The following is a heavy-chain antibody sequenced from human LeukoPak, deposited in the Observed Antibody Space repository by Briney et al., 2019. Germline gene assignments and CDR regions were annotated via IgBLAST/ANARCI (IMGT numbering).Heavy chain of an antibody. J-gene: IGHJ3*02. CDR1: GGSIRSYY. CDR3: ARDAYTFGYGAFDI. Sequence: SETLSLTXTVSGGSIRSYYWTWIRQPPGKGLEWIGYIYHSESTTYNPSLESRVTISAHTSKNQFSLRLNSVTAADTAVYYCARDAYTFGYGAFDIWGQGTMVAVSS. V-gene: IGHV4-59*01. CDR2: IYHSEST. D-gene: IGHD3-16*01.